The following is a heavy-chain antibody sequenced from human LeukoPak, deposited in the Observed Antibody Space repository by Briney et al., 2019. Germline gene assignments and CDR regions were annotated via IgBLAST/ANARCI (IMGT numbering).Heavy chain of an antibody. CDR2: INHSGST. CDR1: GGSFSGYY. CDR3: AKFHDNWFDP. J-gene: IGHJ5*02. Sequence: PSETLSLTCAVYGGSFSGYYWSWIRQPPGKGLEWIGEINHSGSTNYNPSLKSRVTISVDTSKNQFSLKLSSVTAADTAVYYCAKFHDNWFDPWGQGTLVTVSS. V-gene: IGHV4-34*01.